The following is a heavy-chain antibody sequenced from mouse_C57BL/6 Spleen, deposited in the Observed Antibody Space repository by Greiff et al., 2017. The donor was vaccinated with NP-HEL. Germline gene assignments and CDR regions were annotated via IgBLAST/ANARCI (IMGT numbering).Heavy chain of an antibody. V-gene: IGHV1-15*01. CDR3: TRSHDSHWYFDV. D-gene: IGHD2-4*01. CDR1: GYTFTDYE. J-gene: IGHJ1*03. CDR2: IDPETGGT. Sequence: VQLQQSGAELVRPGASVTLSCKASGYTFTDYEMHWVKQTPVHGLEWIGAIDPETGGTAYNQKFKGKAILTADKSSSTAYMELRSLTSEDSAVYYFTRSHDSHWYFDVWGTGTTVTVSS.